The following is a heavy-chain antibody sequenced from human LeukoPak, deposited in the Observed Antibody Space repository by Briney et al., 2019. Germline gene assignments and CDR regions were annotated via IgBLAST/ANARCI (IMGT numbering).Heavy chain of an antibody. CDR2: ISSSSSYI. CDR3: ARAVAVAGLDY. V-gene: IGHV3-21*01. Sequence: GSLRLSCAASGFTFSSYSMNWVRQAPGKGLEWVSSISSSSSYIYYADPVKGRFTISRDSAKNSLYLQMNSLRAEDTAVYYCARAVAVAGLDYWGQGTLVTVSS. D-gene: IGHD6-19*01. CDR1: GFTFSSYS. J-gene: IGHJ4*02.